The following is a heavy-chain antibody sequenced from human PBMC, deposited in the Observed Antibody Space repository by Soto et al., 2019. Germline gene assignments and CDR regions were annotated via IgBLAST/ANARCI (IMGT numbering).Heavy chain of an antibody. CDR1: GGSISSTSYN. D-gene: IGHD4-4*01. V-gene: IGHV4-39*01. Sequence: QLQLQESGPGLVNPSETLSLTCTVSGGSISSTSYNWGWIRQPPGKGLEWIGSIHYSGTTYYNPSLKSRVTMSADTSKNQFSLKLSSVTAADTAVYYCARLPTGFPNWFDPWGQGTLVTVSS. J-gene: IGHJ5*02. CDR3: ARLPTGFPNWFDP. CDR2: IHYSGTT.